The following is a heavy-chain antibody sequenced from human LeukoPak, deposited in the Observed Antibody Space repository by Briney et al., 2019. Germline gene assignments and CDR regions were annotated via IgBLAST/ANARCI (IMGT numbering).Heavy chain of an antibody. D-gene: IGHD3-22*01. CDR1: GFTFSSYA. CDR3: ARDRYSSGGLDV. Sequence: GGSLRLSCAASGFTFSSYAMTWVRQAPGKGLEWVANIKRDGSEKYYVDSVKGRFTISRDNAKNSLYLQMNSLRAEDTAVYYCARDRYSSGGLDVWGQGTTVTVSS. J-gene: IGHJ6*02. V-gene: IGHV3-7*01. CDR2: IKRDGSEK.